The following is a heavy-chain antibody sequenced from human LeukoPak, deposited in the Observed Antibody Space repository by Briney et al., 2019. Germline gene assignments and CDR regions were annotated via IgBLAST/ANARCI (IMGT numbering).Heavy chain of an antibody. V-gene: IGHV1-8*01. D-gene: IGHD2-15*01. J-gene: IGHJ6*02. CDR3: ARYEVVAAVSGMDV. CDR1: GYTFTSYD. Sequence: GASVTVSCKASGYTFTSYDINWVRQAAGQGREGMGWMNPNSGNTGYAQKFQGRVTMTRNTSISTAYMELSSLRSEDTAVYYCARYEVVAAVSGMDVWGQGTTVTVSS. CDR2: MNPNSGNT.